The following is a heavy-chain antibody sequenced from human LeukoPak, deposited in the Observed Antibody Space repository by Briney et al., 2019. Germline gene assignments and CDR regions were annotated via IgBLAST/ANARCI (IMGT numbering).Heavy chain of an antibody. CDR3: ARDPYCSGGSCYVDAFDI. CDR1: GFTFSSYS. J-gene: IGHJ3*02. CDR2: ISSSSSYI. Sequence: GGSLRLSCAASGFTFSSYSMNWVRQAPGKGLEWVSSISSSSSYIYYADSVKGRFTISRDNAKNSLYPQMNSLRAEDTAVYYCARDPYCSGGSCYVDAFDIWGQGTMVTVSS. V-gene: IGHV3-21*01. D-gene: IGHD2-15*01.